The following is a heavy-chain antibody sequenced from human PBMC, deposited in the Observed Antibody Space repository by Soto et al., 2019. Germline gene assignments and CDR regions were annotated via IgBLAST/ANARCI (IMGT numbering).Heavy chain of an antibody. Sequence: QVQLQQWGAGLLKPSETLSLICAVSGESLSDHYWSWIRQSPGKGLEWIGDINQYGTTNYNPSLKSRVTILADTSKNQFFLRLASVTAADTAIYYCARGAHISGVTRCFDPWGQGTLVTVSS. CDR1: GESLSDHY. CDR3: ARGAHISGVTRCFDP. J-gene: IGHJ5*02. CDR2: INQYGTT. D-gene: IGHD1-20*01. V-gene: IGHV4-34*01.